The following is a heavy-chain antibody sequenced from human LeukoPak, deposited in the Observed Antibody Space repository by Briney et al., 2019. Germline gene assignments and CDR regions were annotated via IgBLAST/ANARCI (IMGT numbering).Heavy chain of an antibody. D-gene: IGHD1-14*01. CDR1: GYTFTSYY. V-gene: IGHV1-46*01. CDR2: INPGGGST. J-gene: IGHJ5*02. Sequence: ASVKVSCKASGYTFTSYYMHWVRQAPGQGLEWMGIINPGGGSTSYAQKFQGRVTMARDTSTSTVYMELSSLRSEDTAVYYCARDRIRGRWFDPWGQGTLVTVSS. CDR3: ARDRIRGRWFDP.